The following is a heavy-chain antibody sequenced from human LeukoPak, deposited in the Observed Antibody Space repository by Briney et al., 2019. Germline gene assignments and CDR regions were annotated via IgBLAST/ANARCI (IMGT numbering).Heavy chain of an antibody. CDR3: ARQNYDSSGYYLFDY. J-gene: IGHJ4*02. D-gene: IGHD3-22*01. V-gene: IGHV1-69*05. Sequence: ASVKVSCKASGGTFSSYAISWVRQAPGQGLEWMGGIIPIFGTANYAQKFQGRVTITTDESTSTAYMELSSLRSEDTAVYYCARQNYDSSGYYLFDYWGQETLVTVSS. CDR1: GGTFSSYA. CDR2: IIPIFGTA.